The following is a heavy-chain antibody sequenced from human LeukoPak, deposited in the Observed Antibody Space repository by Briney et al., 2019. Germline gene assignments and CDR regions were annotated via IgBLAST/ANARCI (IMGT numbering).Heavy chain of an antibody. CDR3: ARVDSVDSSGYHPPYFDY. V-gene: IGHV3-48*03. CDR1: GFTFSSYE. J-gene: IGHJ4*02. CDR2: ISSSGSTI. Sequence: PGGSLRLSCAASGFTFSSYEMNWVRQAPGKGLEWVSYISSSGSTIYYADSVKGRFTISRDNAKNSLYLQMNSLRAEDTAVYYCARVDSVDSSGYHPPYFDYWGQGTLVTVSS. D-gene: IGHD3-22*01.